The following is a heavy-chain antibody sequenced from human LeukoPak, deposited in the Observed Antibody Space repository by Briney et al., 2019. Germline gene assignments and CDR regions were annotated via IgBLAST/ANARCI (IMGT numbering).Heavy chain of an antibody. CDR2: ISAYNSNT. J-gene: IGHJ6*02. CDR1: GYTFTSYG. V-gene: IGHV1-18*01. CDR3: ARDGGGYCSGGSCYDYYYGMDV. Sequence: ASVKVSCKASGYTFTSYGISWVRQAPGQGLEWMGWISAYNSNTNYAQKLQGRVTMTTDTSTSTAYMELRSLRSDDTAVYYCARDGGGYCSGGSCYDYYYGMDVWGQGTTVTVSS. D-gene: IGHD2-15*01.